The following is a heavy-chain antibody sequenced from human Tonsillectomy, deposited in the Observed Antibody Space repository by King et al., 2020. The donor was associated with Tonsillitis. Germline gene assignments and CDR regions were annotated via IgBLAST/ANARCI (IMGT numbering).Heavy chain of an antibody. Sequence: EVQLVESGGGLVKPGRSLRLSCTASGFTFGDYTLSWFRQAPGKGLEWVGFIRSKAYGGTTEYAASVKGRFTISRDDSKSIAYLQMNSLKTEDTAVYYCTSPGWFSAYSYGLKGTETGVDYWGQGTLVTVSS. CDR2: IRSKAYGGTT. CDR1: GFTFGDYT. CDR3: TSPGWFSAYSYGLKGTETGVDY. J-gene: IGHJ4*02. V-gene: IGHV3-49*05. D-gene: IGHD5-18*01.